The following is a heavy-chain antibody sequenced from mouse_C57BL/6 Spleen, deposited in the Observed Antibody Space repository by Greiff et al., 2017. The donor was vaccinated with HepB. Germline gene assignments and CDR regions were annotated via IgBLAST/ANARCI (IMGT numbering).Heavy chain of an antibody. D-gene: IGHD6-1*01. CDR2: INPSNGGT. CDR1: GYTFTSYW. CDR3: ACACHYPPYAMDY. J-gene: IGHJ4*01. Sequence: VKLMESGTELVKPGASVKLSCKASGYTFTSYWMHWVKQRPGQGLEWIGNINPSNGGTNYNEKFKSKATLTVDKSSSTAYMQLSSLTSEDSAVYYCACACHYPPYAMDYWGQGTSVTVSS. V-gene: IGHV1-53*01.